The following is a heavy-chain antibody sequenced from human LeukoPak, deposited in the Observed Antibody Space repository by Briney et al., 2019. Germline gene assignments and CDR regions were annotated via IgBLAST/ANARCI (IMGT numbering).Heavy chain of an antibody. V-gene: IGHV1-2*02. J-gene: IGHJ4*02. CDR2: INPNSGGT. CDR3: ARVVGATTTPFDY. Sequence: GASVKVSCKASGYTFTDYYIHWVRQAPGQGLEWMGWINPNSGGTNYARKFQGRVTMTRDTSISTAYMELSRLRSDDTAVYYCARVVGATTTPFDYWGQGTLVTVSS. D-gene: IGHD1-26*01. CDR1: GYTFTDYY.